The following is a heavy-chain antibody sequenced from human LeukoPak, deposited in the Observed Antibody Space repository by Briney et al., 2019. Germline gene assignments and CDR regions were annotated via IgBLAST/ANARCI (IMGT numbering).Heavy chain of an antibody. Sequence: GGSLRLPCAASGFTFSSYSMNWVRQAPGKGLEWVSSISSSSSYIYYADSVKGRFTISRDNAKNSLYLQMNSLRAEDTAVYYCARVGDIAVGGLDYWGQGTLVTVSS. CDR1: GFTFSSYS. CDR2: ISSSSSYI. V-gene: IGHV3-21*01. J-gene: IGHJ4*02. CDR3: ARVGDIAVGGLDY. D-gene: IGHD2-15*01.